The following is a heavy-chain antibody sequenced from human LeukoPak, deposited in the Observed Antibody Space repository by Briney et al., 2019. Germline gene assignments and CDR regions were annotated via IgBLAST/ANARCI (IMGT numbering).Heavy chain of an antibody. D-gene: IGHD2-2*01. CDR3: AASLPNIVVVPATKGPFGY. V-gene: IGHV3-23*01. Sequence: GGSLRLSCAASGFTFSSYTMSWVRQAPGKGLEWVSGVSGSGGSTHYADSVKGRFTISRDNSKNTLYLQMNSLRAEDTAVYYCAASLPNIVVVPATKGPFGYWGQGTLVTVS. CDR2: VSGSGGST. J-gene: IGHJ4*02. CDR1: GFTFSSYT.